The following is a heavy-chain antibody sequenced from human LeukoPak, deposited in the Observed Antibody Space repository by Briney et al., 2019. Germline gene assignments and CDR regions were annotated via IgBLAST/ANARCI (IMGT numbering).Heavy chain of an antibody. CDR1: RFIVSSNY. CDR2: IFSSGST. Sequence: PGGSLRLSCAASRFIVSSNYMSWVRQAPGKGLEWVSVIFSSGSTYYADSVKGRFTISRDNSKNTLYLQMNSLRAEDTAVYFCAREGYTNGWYRNWGQGTLVTVSS. D-gene: IGHD6-19*01. J-gene: IGHJ4*02. CDR3: AREGYTNGWYRN. V-gene: IGHV3-53*01.